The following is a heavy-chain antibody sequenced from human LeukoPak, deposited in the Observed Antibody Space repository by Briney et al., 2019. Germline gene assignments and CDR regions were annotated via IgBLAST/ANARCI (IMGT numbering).Heavy chain of an antibody. V-gene: IGHV4-61*02. CDR3: ARRVGYFDY. CDR2: IYTSGTT. CDR1: GASISSGRYS. J-gene: IGHJ4*02. Sequence: SQTLSLTCSVSGASISSGRYSWNWIRQPAGKGLEWIGLIYTSGTTNYNPSLKSRLTISVDTSKNQFSLKLSSVTAADTAVYYCARRVGYFDYWGQGTLVTVSS.